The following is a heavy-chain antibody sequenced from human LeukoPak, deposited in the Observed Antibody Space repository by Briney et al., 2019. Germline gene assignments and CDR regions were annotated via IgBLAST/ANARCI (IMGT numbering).Heavy chain of an antibody. J-gene: IGHJ4*02. CDR3: ARDQGGFDY. CDR2: IITNSGVT. D-gene: IGHD2-15*01. Sequence: ASMKVSCKASGYTFTGNYLHWVRQAPGQGLEWMGWIITNSGVTNYAQKFQGRVTMTRDTSITTVYMELTRLSSDDTAVYYCARDQGGFDYWGQGTLVTVSS. V-gene: IGHV1-2*02. CDR1: GYTFTGNY.